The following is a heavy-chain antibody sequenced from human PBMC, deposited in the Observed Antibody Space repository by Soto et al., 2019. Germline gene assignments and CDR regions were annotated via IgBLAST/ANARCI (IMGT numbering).Heavy chain of an antibody. V-gene: IGHV3-33*01. CDR3: ARDHDYGDYFDY. Sequence: PGGSLRLSCAASGFTFISYGMHWVLQAPGKGLEWVAVIWYDGSNKYYADSVKGRFTISRDNSKNTLYLQMNSLRAEDTAVYYCARDHDYGDYFDYWGQGTLVTVSS. CDR2: IWYDGSNK. CDR1: GFTFISYG. D-gene: IGHD4-17*01. J-gene: IGHJ4*02.